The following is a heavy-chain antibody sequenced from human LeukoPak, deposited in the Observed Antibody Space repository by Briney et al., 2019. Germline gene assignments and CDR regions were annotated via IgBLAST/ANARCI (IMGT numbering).Heavy chain of an antibody. CDR1: GGSISSGGYY. CDR2: IYTSGST. Sequence: PSQTLSLTCTVSGGSISSGGYYWSWIRQPAGKGLEWIGRIYTSGSTNYNPSLKSRVTISVDTSKNQFSLKLSSVTAADTAVYYCARATPFYYDSSGFLNQDYWGQGTLVTVSS. CDR3: ARATPFYYDSSGFLNQDY. D-gene: IGHD3-22*01. V-gene: IGHV4-61*02. J-gene: IGHJ4*02.